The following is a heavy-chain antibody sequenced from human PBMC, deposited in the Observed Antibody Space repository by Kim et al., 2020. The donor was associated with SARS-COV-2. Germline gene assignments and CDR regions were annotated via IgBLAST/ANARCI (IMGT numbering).Heavy chain of an antibody. CDR1: GASISSDSYY. CDR2: IYDIAST. J-gene: IGHJ4*02. CDR3: ARQKNGGLDS. Sequence: SETLSLTCTVSGASISSDSYYWTRHRQHPGTGLVWIGYIYDIASTLLNPSLLSRLTMSRDTSKNQFSLRLTSVTAAATAVYYCARQKNGGLDSWGQGTLVTVSS. V-gene: IGHV4-31*03. D-gene: IGHD3-10*01.